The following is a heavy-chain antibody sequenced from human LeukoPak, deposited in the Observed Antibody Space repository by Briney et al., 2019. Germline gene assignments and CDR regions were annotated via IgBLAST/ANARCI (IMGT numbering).Heavy chain of an antibody. J-gene: IGHJ5*02. Sequence: SETLSLTCTVSGGSISSYYWSWIRQPPGKGLEWIGYIYYSGSTNYNPSLKSRVTISVDTSKNQFSLKLSSVTAADTAVYYCARDSYGDYDSWFDPWGQGTLVTVSS. CDR3: ARDSYGDYDSWFDP. D-gene: IGHD4-17*01. CDR1: GGSISSYY. CDR2: IYYSGST. V-gene: IGHV4-59*01.